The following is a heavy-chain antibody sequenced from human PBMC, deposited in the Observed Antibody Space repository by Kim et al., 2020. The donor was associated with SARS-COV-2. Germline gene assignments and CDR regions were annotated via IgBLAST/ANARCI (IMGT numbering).Heavy chain of an antibody. CDR2: ITGSGRST. V-gene: IGHV3-23*01. J-gene: IGHJ4*02. D-gene: IGHD2-2*01. CDR3: AHAPGEYCSSTSCLTVDY. CDR1: GFTFSSYA. Sequence: GGSLRLSCAASGFTFSSYAMRWVRQAPGKGLEWVAAITGSGRSTYYADSVKGRFTISRDNSKNTLYLQMNSLRAEDTAVYYCAHAPGEYCSSTSCLTVDYWGQGTLVTVSS.